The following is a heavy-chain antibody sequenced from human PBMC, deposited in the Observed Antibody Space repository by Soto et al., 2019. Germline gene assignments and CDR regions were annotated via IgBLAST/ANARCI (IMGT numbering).Heavy chain of an antibody. D-gene: IGHD3-10*01. CDR2: SSYNGGT. J-gene: IGHJ4*02. CDR1: TDSSSFTNSY. Sequence: PPETLSLTCTVSTDSSSFTNSYWGWIRQPPGKGLQWIGSSSYNGGTFYNPSLKGRVVISFDTSKKQSSLQVTSVTAADTAVYFCARHRIEVVWRGFDFWGQGSPVTVSS. CDR3: ARHRIEVVWRGFDF. V-gene: IGHV4-39*01.